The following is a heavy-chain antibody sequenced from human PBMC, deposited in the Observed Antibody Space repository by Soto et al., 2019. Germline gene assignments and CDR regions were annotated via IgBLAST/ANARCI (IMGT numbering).Heavy chain of an antibody. Sequence: ASVKVSCKTSGYIFTSYSMHWVRQAPGQRPEWMGWIHGNDGTTKYSQTFQGRVTLTRDTSASTDYMELGSLRPEDTAVYYCARPMNYNDYLYSWGQGTLVTVSS. J-gene: IGHJ4*02. CDR3: ARPMNYNDYLYS. CDR2: IHGNDGTT. CDR1: GYIFTSYS. D-gene: IGHD3-10*01. V-gene: IGHV1-3*01.